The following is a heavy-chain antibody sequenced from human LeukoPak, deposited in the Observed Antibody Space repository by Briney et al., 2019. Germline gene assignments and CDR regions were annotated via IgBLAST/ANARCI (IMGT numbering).Heavy chain of an antibody. D-gene: IGHD2/OR15-2a*01. CDR2: ISDIGSI. J-gene: IGHJ4*02. CDR1: GGSISSYY. CDR3: AGHHPRNTVDF. Sequence: PSETLSLTCTVSGGSISSYYWSWIQQPPGKGLEWIAYISDIGSINYNPSLKSRVTISLDTSKNQLSLKLRSVTAADTAVYYCAGHHPRNTVDFWGQGTLVTVSS. V-gene: IGHV4-59*08.